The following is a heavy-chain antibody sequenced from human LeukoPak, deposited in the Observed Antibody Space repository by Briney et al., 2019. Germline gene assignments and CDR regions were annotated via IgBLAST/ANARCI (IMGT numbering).Heavy chain of an antibody. CDR1: GFTFSGYS. D-gene: IGHD6-19*01. V-gene: IGHV3-48*01. CDR2: ISTSNSMI. Sequence: PGGSLRLSCAASGFTFSGYSMPWVRQAPGKGLEWVSYISTSNSMIYYADSVKGRFTISRDNAKNSLYLQMNSLRAEDTAVYYCARVRGWHFDYWGQGTLVTVSS. CDR3: ARVRGWHFDY. J-gene: IGHJ4*02.